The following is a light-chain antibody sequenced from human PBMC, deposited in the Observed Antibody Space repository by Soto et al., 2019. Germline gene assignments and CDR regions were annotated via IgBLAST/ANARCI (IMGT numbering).Light chain of an antibody. V-gene: IGKV3-20*01. Sequence: EIVLTHSPATLALSPCERATLSVRASQSLSKSLVWYQQKPGQAPRLLIDGASNRATGIPARFSGSGSGTDFTLTISRLEPEDFAVYYCQHYGSTPWTFGQGTKVDIK. J-gene: IGKJ1*01. CDR1: QSLSKS. CDR2: GAS. CDR3: QHYGSTPWT.